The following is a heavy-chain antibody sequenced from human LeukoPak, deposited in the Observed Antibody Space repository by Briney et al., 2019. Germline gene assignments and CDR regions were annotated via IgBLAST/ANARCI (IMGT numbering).Heavy chain of an antibody. J-gene: IGHJ4*02. V-gene: IGHV4-39*01. CDR3: ARQGTNYDASGYFDH. CDR2: VYISGAT. D-gene: IGHD3-16*01. Sequence: SETLSLTCTVSGDSISSSAYSWGWIRQAPGKGLEWIGNVYISGATYYNPSLKGRVTVSMDTSKRQLSLSLSSLTAADTAVYYCARQGTNYDASGYFDHWGQGTLSPSPQ. CDR1: GDSISSSAYS.